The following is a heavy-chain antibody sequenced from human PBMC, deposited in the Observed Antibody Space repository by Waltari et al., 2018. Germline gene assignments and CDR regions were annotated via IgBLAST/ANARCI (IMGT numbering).Heavy chain of an antibody. V-gene: IGHV3-7*01. CDR3: ARNKLRLDY. J-gene: IGHJ4*02. D-gene: IGHD3-10*01. CDR2: IKPDASDK. Sequence: EVQVVESGGGPVQPGGSLCLCCAASGFPLNSHWMTGVRQAPGKGLEWVANIKPDASDKYYVDSVKGRFTISRDNAKNSLYLQMNSLRAEDTAIYYCARNKLRLDYWGPGTLVTVSS. CDR1: GFPLNSHW.